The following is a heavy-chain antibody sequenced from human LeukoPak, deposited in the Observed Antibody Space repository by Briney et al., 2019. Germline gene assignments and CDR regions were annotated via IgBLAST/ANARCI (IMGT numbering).Heavy chain of an antibody. CDR2: IRAYNGDT. CDR1: GYXFSNYG. D-gene: IGHD6-19*01. Sequence: ASVTVSCKASGYXFSNYGMTWVRQAPGQGLECMGGIRAYNGDTNYAQNFQGRLTMTTDTSTNTAYMELRTLRSDDTAVYYCARVGSPDSENSGWKLFFDYWGQGTLVTVSS. CDR3: ARVGSPDSENSGWKLFFDY. V-gene: IGHV1-18*01. J-gene: IGHJ4*02.